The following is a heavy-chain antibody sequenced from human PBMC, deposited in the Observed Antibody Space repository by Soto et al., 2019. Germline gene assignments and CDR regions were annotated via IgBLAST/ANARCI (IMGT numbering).Heavy chain of an antibody. J-gene: IGHJ5*02. Sequence: PGGSLRLSCAASGCNFSNYAFHWVRKAPGKGLEWVAVISDDGNNQYYAASVKGRFTISKDNSKNTLYLQMNSLRVDDTAVYYCARGLVVVINQDWFDPWGQGTLVTVSS. V-gene: IGHV3-30*04. CDR2: ISDDGNNQ. D-gene: IGHD3-22*01. CDR3: ARGLVVVINQDWFDP. CDR1: GCNFSNYA.